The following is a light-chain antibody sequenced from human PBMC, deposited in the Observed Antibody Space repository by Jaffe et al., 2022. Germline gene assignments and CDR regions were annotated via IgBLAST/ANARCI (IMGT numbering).Light chain of an antibody. CDR1: QSVSSR. V-gene: IGKV3-15*01. CDR2: GAS. CDR3: QQYDNWPVT. Sequence: EIVMTQSPATLSVSPGERATLSCRASQSVSSRLGWYQQKPGQAPRLLIYGASTRATAIPARFSGSGSGTEFTLTISSLQSEDFAVYYCQQYDNWPVTFGGGTKVEIK. J-gene: IGKJ4*01.